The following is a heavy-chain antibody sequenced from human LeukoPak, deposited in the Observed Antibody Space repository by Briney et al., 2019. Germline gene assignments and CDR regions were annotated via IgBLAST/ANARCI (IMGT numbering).Heavy chain of an antibody. CDR3: ATDRLVVPAAMWY. V-gene: IGHV1-24*01. J-gene: IGHJ4*02. CDR1: GYTLTELS. CDR2: FDPEDGET. Sequence: EASVKVSCKVSGYTLTELSMHWVRQAPGKGLEWMGGFDPEDGETIYAQKYQGRVTMTEDTSTDTAYMELSSLRSEDTAVYYCATDRLVVPAAMWYWGQGTLVTVSS. D-gene: IGHD2-2*01.